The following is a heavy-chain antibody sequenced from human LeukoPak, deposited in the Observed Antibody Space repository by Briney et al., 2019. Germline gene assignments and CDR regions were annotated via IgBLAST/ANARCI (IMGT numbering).Heavy chain of an antibody. CDR1: AYTFTSYN. CDR2: MNPNSGNT. J-gene: IGHJ5*02. Sequence: ASVKVSCKASAYTFTSYNINWVRQATGQGLEWMGWMNPNSGNTGYAQKFQGRVTMTRNTSISTAYMELSSLTSEDTAVYYGARDGSGSYYDRGWFDPWGQGTLVTVSS. CDR3: ARDGSGSYYDRGWFDP. V-gene: IGHV1-8*01. D-gene: IGHD3-10*01.